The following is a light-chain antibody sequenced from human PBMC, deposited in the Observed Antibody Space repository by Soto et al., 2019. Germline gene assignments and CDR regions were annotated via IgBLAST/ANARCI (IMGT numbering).Light chain of an antibody. CDR3: GTWDSSLTTVV. Sequence: QSVLMQPPSVSAAPGQKVTISCSGSSSNIGSNYVSWYQHLPGTAPKILIYDGNKRPSGIPDRFSGSKSGTSATLGITGLQTGDEADYYCGTWDSSLTTVVFGGGTQLTVL. V-gene: IGLV1-51*01. J-gene: IGLJ2*01. CDR2: DGN. CDR1: SSNIGSNY.